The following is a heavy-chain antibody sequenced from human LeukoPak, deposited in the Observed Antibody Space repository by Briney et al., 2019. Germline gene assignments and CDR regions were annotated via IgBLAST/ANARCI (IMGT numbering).Heavy chain of an antibody. J-gene: IGHJ3*02. CDR2: IYYSGST. CDR1: GASISSSTYY. CDR3: ARPRYGGNSGAFDI. D-gene: IGHD4-23*01. V-gene: IGHV4-61*05. Sequence: PSETLSLTCTVSGASISSSTYYWGWIRQPPGKGLEWIGYIYYSGSTNYNPSLKSRVTISVDTSKNQFSLKLSSVTAADTAVYYCARPRYGGNSGAFDIWGQGTMVTVSS.